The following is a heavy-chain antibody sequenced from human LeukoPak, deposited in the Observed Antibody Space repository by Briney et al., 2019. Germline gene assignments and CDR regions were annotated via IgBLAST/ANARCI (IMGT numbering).Heavy chain of an antibody. CDR3: AKRSVTAITHYYYYYMDV. CDR2: ISGSGGST. J-gene: IGHJ6*03. V-gene: IGHV3-23*01. D-gene: IGHD2-21*02. CDR1: GFTFSSYA. Sequence: GGSLRLSCAASGFTFSSYAMSWVRQAPGKGLEWVSAISGSGGSTYYADSVKGRFTISRDNSKNTLYLQMNGLRAEDTAVYYCAKRSVTAITHYYYYYMDVWGKGTTVTVSS.